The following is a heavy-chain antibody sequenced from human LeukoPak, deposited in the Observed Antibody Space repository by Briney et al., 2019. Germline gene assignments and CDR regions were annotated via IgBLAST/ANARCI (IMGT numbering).Heavy chain of an antibody. V-gene: IGHV3-23*01. Sequence: PGGSLRLSCAASGFTCYSMSWVRQAPGKGLEWVSAISGSGGSTYYADSVKGRFTISRDNSKNTLYLQMNSLRAEDTAVYYCAEDCGGDCYGDYWGQGTLVTVSS. CDR3: AEDCGGDCYGDY. D-gene: IGHD2-21*02. CDR1: GFTCYS. J-gene: IGHJ4*02. CDR2: ISGSGGST.